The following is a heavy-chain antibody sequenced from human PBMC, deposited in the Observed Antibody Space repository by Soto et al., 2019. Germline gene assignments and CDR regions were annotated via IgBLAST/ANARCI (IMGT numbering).Heavy chain of an antibody. D-gene: IGHD3-3*01. V-gene: IGHV4-34*01. Sequence: PSETLSLTCAVYGGSFSGYYWSWIRQPPGKGLEWIGEINHSGSTNYNPSLKSRVTISVDTSKNQFSLKLSSVTAADTAVYYCARGREYWMGTPYYDFWSGYYRPCVFDYWGQGTLVTVSS. CDR3: ARGREYWMGTPYYDFWSGYYRPCVFDY. J-gene: IGHJ4*02. CDR2: INHSGST. CDR1: GGSFSGYY.